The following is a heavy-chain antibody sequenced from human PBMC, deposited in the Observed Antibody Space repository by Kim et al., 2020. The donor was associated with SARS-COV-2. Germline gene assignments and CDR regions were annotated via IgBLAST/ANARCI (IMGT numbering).Heavy chain of an antibody. Sequence: SVKGRFTISRDNSKNTLYLQMNSLRAEDTAVYYCAKDMNIAMVGAYGMDVWGQGTTVTVSS. D-gene: IGHD5-18*01. J-gene: IGHJ6*02. CDR3: AKDMNIAMVGAYGMDV. V-gene: IGHV3-23*01.